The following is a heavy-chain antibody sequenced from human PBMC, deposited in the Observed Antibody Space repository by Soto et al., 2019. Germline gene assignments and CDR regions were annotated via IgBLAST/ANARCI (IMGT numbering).Heavy chain of an antibody. CDR1: GYTFPSYD. CDR2: MNPNSGNT. V-gene: IGHV1-8*01. D-gene: IGHD2-15*01. Sequence: QVQLVQSGAEVKKPGASVKVSCKASGYTFPSYDINWVRQATGQGLEWMGWMNPNSGNTGYAQKFQGRVTMTRNTSINTAYMELSSLRSEDTAVYYCSREHYGSSAWFDPWGQVTLVTVSS. CDR3: SREHYGSSAWFDP. J-gene: IGHJ5*02.